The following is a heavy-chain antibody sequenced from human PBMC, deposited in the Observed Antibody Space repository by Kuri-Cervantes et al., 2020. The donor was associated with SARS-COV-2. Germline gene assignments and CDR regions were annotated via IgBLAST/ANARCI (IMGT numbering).Heavy chain of an antibody. Sequence: GESLKISCAASAFTFSSYAMHWVRQAPGKGLEWVSSISGGGYSTYYADSVKGRFTISRDTSQKTLYLQMNSLRADDTALYYCAKSGLYTSNWNLFDHWGQGTLVTVSS. CDR1: AFTFSSYA. J-gene: IGHJ4*02. D-gene: IGHD6-13*01. V-gene: IGHV3-23*01. CDR3: AKSGLYTSNWNLFDH. CDR2: ISGGGYST.